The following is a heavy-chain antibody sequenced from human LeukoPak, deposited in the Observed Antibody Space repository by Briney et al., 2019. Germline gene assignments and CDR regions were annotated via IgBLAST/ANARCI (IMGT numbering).Heavy chain of an antibody. D-gene: IGHD2-15*01. CDR3: AKDRWEVVASGYGMDV. CDR1: GFTFSSYG. CDR2: ISHDGSNK. Sequence: PGGSLRLSCAASGFTFSSYGMHWVRQAPGKGLEWVAVISHDGSNKYYADSVKGRFTISRDNSKNTLYLQMNSLRAEDTAVYYCAKDRWEVVASGYGMDVWGQGTTVTVSS. V-gene: IGHV3-30*18. J-gene: IGHJ6*02.